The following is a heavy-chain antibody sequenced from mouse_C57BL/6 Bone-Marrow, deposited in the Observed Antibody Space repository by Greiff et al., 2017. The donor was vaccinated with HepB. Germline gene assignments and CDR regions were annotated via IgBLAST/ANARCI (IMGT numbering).Heavy chain of an antibody. D-gene: IGHD1-1*01. CDR1: GFSFNTYA. J-gene: IGHJ4*01. CDR3: VRHTTVVAPYYAMDY. Sequence: DVQLVESGGGLVQPKGSLKLSCAASGFSFNTYAMNWVRQAPGKGLEWVARIRSKSNNYATYYADSVKDRFTISRDDSESMLYLQMNNLKTEDTAMYYCVRHTTVVAPYYAMDYWGQGTSVTVSS. V-gene: IGHV10-1*01. CDR2: IRSKSNNYAT.